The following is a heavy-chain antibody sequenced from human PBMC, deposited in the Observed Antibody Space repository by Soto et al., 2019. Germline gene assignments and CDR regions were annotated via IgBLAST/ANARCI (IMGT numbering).Heavy chain of an antibody. Sequence: QVQLQESGPGLVKPSETLSLTCTVSGGSISSYYWSWIRQPPGKGLEWIGYIYYSGSTNYNPSLKSRVTISVDTSKSQFSLQLSSVTAADTAVYYCARSVPSGDYYYGMDVWGQGTTVTVSS. CDR1: GGSISSYY. V-gene: IGHV4-59*08. D-gene: IGHD6-6*01. CDR2: IYYSGST. CDR3: ARSVPSGDYYYGMDV. J-gene: IGHJ6*02.